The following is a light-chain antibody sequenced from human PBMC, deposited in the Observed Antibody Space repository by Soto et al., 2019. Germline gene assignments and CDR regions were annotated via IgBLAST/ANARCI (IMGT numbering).Light chain of an antibody. CDR1: QSVSSN. CDR2: GAS. V-gene: IGKV3-15*01. CDR3: QQYNNWPPWT. J-gene: IGKJ1*01. Sequence: DIGLTQSPATLSLSPGERATLTCRASQSVSSNLAWYQQKPGQAPRLLIYGASTRATGIPARFSGSGSGTEFTLTISSLQSEDFAVYYCQQYNNWPPWTFGQGTKVDI.